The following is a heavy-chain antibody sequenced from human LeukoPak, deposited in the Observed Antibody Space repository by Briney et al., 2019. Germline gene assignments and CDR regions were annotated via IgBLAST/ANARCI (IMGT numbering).Heavy chain of an antibody. D-gene: IGHD4-17*01. V-gene: IGHV4-59*01. Sequence: SETLALTCTFSGGSISSYYWIWIRQPPGKGLEWIGYIYYSGCTNYNPSLKRRVTVSLDTSKNQSSLTLSSVTAADTAVYYCAIDRRTTVTTLWFDPWGQGTLVTVSS. CDR2: IYYSGCT. CDR1: GGSISSYY. J-gene: IGHJ5*02. CDR3: AIDRRTTVTTLWFDP.